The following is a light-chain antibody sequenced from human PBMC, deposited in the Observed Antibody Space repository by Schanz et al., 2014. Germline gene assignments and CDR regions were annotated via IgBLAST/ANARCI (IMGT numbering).Light chain of an antibody. CDR2: WAS. CDR1: QSVLSSSNSQNY. Sequence: DIVMTQSPDSLAVSLGERATINCKSSQSVLSSSNSQNYLAWYQQKPPQPPKLLIYWASTRESGVPDRFSGSGSGTDFTLTISSLQAEDVAVYYCQQYYTIPRTFGQGTNLEIK. CDR3: QQYYTIPRT. V-gene: IGKV4-1*01. J-gene: IGKJ2*01.